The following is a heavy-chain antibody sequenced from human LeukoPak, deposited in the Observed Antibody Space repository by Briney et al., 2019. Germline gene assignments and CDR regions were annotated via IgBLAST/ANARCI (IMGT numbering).Heavy chain of an antibody. J-gene: IGHJ2*01. V-gene: IGHV4-39*01. CDR3: ARHDPYGSGAGHRPRYFDL. CDR2: IYYSGST. CDR1: GGSISSSSYY. D-gene: IGHD3-10*01. Sequence: SETLSLTXTVSGGSISSSSYYWGWIGQPPGKGLQWIGSIYYSGSTYYNPSLKSRVTISVDTSKNQFSLKLSSVTAADTAVYYCARHDPYGSGAGHRPRYFDLWGRGTLVTVSS.